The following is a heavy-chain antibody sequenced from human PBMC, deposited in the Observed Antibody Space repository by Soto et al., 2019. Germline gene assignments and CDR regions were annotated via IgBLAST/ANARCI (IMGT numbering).Heavy chain of an antibody. V-gene: IGHV3-74*01. D-gene: IGHD3-10*01. CDR2: INSDGSST. CDR3: VRDNYGVDY. Sequence: EVQLVESGGGLVQPGGSLKLSCAASGYTFSNYWMQWVRQAPGKGLVWVSHINSDGSSTTYADSVKGRFTISRDNAKNTLYLQMNSLRAEDTAVYYCVRDNYGVDYWGQGTLVTVSS. CDR1: GYTFSNYW. J-gene: IGHJ4*02.